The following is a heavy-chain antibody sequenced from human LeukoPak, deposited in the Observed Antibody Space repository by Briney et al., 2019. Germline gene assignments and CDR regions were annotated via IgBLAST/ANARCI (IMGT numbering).Heavy chain of an antibody. D-gene: IGHD3-22*01. J-gene: IGHJ4*02. CDR3: ARGGDARIVVGDPFDY. Sequence: GASVKVSCKASGYTFTGYYMHWVRQAPGQGLEWMGWINPNSGGTNYAQKFQGRVTMTRDTSISTAYMELRSLRSEDTAVYYCARGGDARIVVGDPFDYWGQGTLVTVSS. CDR2: INPNSGGT. CDR1: GYTFTGYY. V-gene: IGHV1-2*02.